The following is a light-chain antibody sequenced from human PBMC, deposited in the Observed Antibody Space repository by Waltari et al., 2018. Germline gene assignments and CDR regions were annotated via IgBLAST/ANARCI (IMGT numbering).Light chain of an antibody. CDR2: YDN. CDR3: QVWDANTDPGV. Sequence: SYVLTQPPSVSVAPGETARITCGGNNIESKSVHWYRQRPGQAPVVVISYDNDRAAGNPGRFSVSNSGNTATLTISRVEAGDEADYYCQVWDANTDPGVFGTGTEVTVL. J-gene: IGLJ1*01. CDR1: NIESKS. V-gene: IGLV3-21*01.